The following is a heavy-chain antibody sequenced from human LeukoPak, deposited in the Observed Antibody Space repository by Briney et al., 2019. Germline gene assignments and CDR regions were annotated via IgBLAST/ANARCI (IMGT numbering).Heavy chain of an antibody. D-gene: IGHD4-17*01. Sequence: ASVKVSCKASGYTFNDHYIQWVRQAPGQGFDWLGWINPNSGGTDYARKFRGRVTMTRDMSLSTAYMELTRLTYDDTAVYYCARSALDPETVTNYFEYWAQGTLVTVSS. CDR2: INPNSGGT. CDR1: GYTFNDHY. V-gene: IGHV1-2*02. CDR3: ARSALDPETVTNYFEY. J-gene: IGHJ4*02.